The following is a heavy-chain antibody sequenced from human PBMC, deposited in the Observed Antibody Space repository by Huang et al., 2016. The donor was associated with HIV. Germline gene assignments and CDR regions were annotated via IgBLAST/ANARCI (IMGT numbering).Heavy chain of an antibody. V-gene: IGHV4-39*02. CDR1: GTSMTSSTFY. Sequence: QLRESGPGLVTPSETLSLTCSASGTSMTSSTFYWGWFRQPPGRGLEWLGSVYFLGNTDDNPALKSRVTISIDTANKQYSMRLTSVTAADTAVYFCAREVRSVDTDRPDGYYYRGLDVWGQGTTVIVSS. CDR3: AREVRSVDTDRPDGYYYRGLDV. CDR2: VYFLGNT. J-gene: IGHJ6*02. D-gene: IGHD2-2*03.